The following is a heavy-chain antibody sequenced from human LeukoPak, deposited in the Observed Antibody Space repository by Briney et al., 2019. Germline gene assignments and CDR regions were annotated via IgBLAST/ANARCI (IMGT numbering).Heavy chain of an antibody. J-gene: IGHJ4*02. D-gene: IGHD1-1*01. Sequence: GGSLRLSCAASGFTFSSYGMHWVRQAPGKGLEWVAVISYDGSNKYYADSVKGRFTISRDNSKNTLYLQMNSLGAEDTAVYYCVRDPSGSGFAFDSWGQGALVTVPS. CDR2: ISYDGSNK. CDR3: VRDPSGSGFAFDS. CDR1: GFTFSSYG. V-gene: IGHV3-30*03.